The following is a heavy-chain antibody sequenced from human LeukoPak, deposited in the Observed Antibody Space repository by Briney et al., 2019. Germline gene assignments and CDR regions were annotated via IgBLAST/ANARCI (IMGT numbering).Heavy chain of an antibody. J-gene: IGHJ4*02. CDR2: INPSGGST. Sequence: ASVKVSCKASGYTFTSYYMHWVRQAPGQGLEWMGIINPSGGSTSYAQKFQGRVTMTRDTSTSTVYMELSSLSSEDTAVYYCARDRRSITGTTGGFDYWGQVTLVTVSS. V-gene: IGHV1-46*01. CDR1: GYTFTSYY. D-gene: IGHD1-20*01. CDR3: ARDRRSITGTTGGFDY.